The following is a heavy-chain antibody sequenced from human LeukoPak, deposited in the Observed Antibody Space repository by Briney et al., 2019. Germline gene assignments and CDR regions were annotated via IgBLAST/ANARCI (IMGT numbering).Heavy chain of an antibody. CDR3: ARGMGDYYASGIDY. V-gene: IGHV4-59*01. CDR1: GGFISSYY. CDR2: IYNSGST. D-gene: IGHD3-10*01. Sequence: PSETLSLTCTVSGGFISSYYWSWIRQPPGKGLEWIGYIYNSGSTNYNPSLNSRVTISLDTSKNQFPLKLSSVTAAGTAVYYCARGMGDYYASGIDYWGQGTLATVSS. J-gene: IGHJ4*02.